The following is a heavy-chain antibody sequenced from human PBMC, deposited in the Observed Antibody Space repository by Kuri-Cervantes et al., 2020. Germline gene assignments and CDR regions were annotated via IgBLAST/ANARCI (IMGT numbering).Heavy chain of an antibody. D-gene: IGHD3-22*01. CDR2: ISWNSGSI. CDR3: AKGVVVTRYGMDV. J-gene: IGHJ6*02. CDR1: GFTFSSYA. Sequence: SLKISCAASGFTFSSYAMHWVRQAPGKGLEWVSGISWNSGSIGYADSVKGRFTISRDNAKNSLYLQMNSLRAEDTALYYCAKGVVVTRYGMDVWGQGTTVTVSS. V-gene: IGHV3-9*01.